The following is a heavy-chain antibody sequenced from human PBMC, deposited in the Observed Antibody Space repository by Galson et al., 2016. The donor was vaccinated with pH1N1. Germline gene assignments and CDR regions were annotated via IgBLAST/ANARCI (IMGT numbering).Heavy chain of an antibody. Sequence: SLRLSCAASGFSFADYAMSWVRQAPGKGLEWLGFVRGKTYGGTTDYAASVKGRFTISRDDSKTIAYLQMNSIKTEATGVYYCTTDPWVTKKWGQGTLVTVSS. D-gene: IGHD4-23*01. CDR3: TTDPWVTKK. CDR1: GFSFADYA. J-gene: IGHJ4*02. CDR2: VRGKTYGGTT. V-gene: IGHV3-49*04.